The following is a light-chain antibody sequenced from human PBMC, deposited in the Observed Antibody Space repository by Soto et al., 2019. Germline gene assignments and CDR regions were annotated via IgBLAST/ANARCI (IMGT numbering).Light chain of an antibody. CDR3: QQYDTVSGT. J-gene: IGKJ1*01. Sequence: DIQMTQSPSTLSASVGDRVTITCRASQSISSWLAWYKQKPGKATKLLIYDASALPRGVPSRFSGSGSGTKFTITVASLQPDDCATYYCQQYDTVSGTFGPGTKVDIK. CDR1: QSISSW. CDR2: DAS. V-gene: IGKV1-5*01.